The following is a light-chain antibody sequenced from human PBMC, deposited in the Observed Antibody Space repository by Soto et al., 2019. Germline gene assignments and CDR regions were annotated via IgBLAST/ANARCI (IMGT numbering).Light chain of an antibody. J-gene: IGLJ3*02. CDR1: RSDVSAYNY. CDR2: DVS. V-gene: IGLV2-11*01. Sequence: QSALTQPRSVSGSPGQSITISCTGTRSDVSAYNYVSWYQQHPGKAPKILIYDVSERPSGVPDRFSGSKSGNTASLTISGLQTEDEADYYCRSYAGRYTRVFGGGTKLTVL. CDR3: RSYAGRYTRV.